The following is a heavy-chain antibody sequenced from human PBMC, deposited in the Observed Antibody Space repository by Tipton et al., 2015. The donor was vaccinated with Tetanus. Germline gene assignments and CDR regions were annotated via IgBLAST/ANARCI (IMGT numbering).Heavy chain of an antibody. CDR2: IYYTGNT. Sequence: TLSLTCTVSGGSINSGGYYCSWLRQHPGKGLEWIGYIYYTGNTYYNPSLKSRVTISVDTSNNQFTLRLISVTAADTAVYYCARANNDFPKKAPFDSWGQGSLVSVSS. J-gene: IGHJ4*02. CDR1: GGSINSGGYY. D-gene: IGHD3-3*01. V-gene: IGHV4-31*03. CDR3: ARANNDFPKKAPFDS.